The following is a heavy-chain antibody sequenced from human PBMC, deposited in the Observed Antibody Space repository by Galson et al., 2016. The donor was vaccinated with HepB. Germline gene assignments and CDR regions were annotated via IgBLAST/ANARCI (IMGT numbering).Heavy chain of an antibody. CDR3: VQGSTAPAV. V-gene: IGHV3-23*01. CDR2: ISRSGDST. J-gene: IGHJ6*04. D-gene: IGHD2-2*01. CDR1: GFTFRNYC. Sequence: SLRLSCEASGFTFRNYCMTWVRQAPGKGLEVVSSISRSGDSTDYADSVKGRFTISRDNSKNTPSLQMNSLTADDTAIYYCVQGSTAPAVWGKGTTVTVSS.